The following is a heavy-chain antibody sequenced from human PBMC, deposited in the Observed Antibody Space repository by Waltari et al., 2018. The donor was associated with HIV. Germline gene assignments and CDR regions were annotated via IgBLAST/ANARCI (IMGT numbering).Heavy chain of an antibody. CDR1: GYTFTGHY. CDR3: ARDKDLIMIAFGGVIANN. V-gene: IGHV1-2*06. J-gene: IGHJ4*02. D-gene: IGHD3-16*02. Sequence: QVQLVQSGAEVKKPGASVKVSCKASGYTFTGHYMHWVRQAPGQGLEWKGRINTNRGGTNYAQKLQGRDTMTRDTSISTAYMELSRQRSDDTAVYYCARDKDLIMIAFGGVIANNWGQGTLVTVSS. CDR2: INTNRGGT.